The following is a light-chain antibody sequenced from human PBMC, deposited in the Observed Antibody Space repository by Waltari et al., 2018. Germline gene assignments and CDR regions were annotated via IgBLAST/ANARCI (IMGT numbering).Light chain of an antibody. V-gene: IGLV1-44*01. CDR3: AAWDDSLNGVV. Sequence: QSVLTQPPSASGTPGQRVPIPCSGRHANTGRNTVNWYQQLPGTAPKLLIYSNNQRPSGVPDRFSCSKSGTSASLAISGVQSEDEADYYCAAWDDSLNGVVFGGGTKLTVL. CDR2: SNN. J-gene: IGLJ2*01. CDR1: HANTGRNT.